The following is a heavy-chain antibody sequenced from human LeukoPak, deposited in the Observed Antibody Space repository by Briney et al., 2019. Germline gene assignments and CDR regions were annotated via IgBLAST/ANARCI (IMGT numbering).Heavy chain of an antibody. CDR1: GFTFSSYG. V-gene: IGHV3-23*01. Sequence: GGSLRLSCAVSGFTFSSYGMTWVRQAPGKGLEWVSSINGNGGSTHYADSVKGRFTISRDNSKNTPYLQVNSLRVEDTATYYCARIRSYRTGWYPGGYWGQGTLVTVSP. CDR2: INGNGGST. D-gene: IGHD6-19*01. J-gene: IGHJ4*02. CDR3: ARIRSYRTGWYPGGY.